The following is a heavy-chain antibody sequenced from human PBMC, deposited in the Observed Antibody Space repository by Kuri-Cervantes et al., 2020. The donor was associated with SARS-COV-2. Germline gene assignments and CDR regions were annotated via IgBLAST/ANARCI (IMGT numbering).Heavy chain of an antibody. CDR1: GGSVSSGSYY. J-gene: IGHJ5*02. CDR3: AREVKQWLTRRFDP. Sequence: GTLRLSCTVSGGSVSSGSYYWSWIRQPPGKGLEWIGYIYYSGGTNYNPSLKSRVTISVDTSKNQFSLKLSSVTAADTAVYYGAREVKQWLTRRFDPWGQGTLVTVSS. V-gene: IGHV4-61*01. CDR2: IYYSGGT. D-gene: IGHD6-19*01.